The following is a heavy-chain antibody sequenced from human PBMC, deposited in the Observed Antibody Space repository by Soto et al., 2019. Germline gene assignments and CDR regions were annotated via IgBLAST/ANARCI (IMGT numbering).Heavy chain of an antibody. CDR1: GYAFTSYG. Sequence: VSVKVAGKTSGYAFTSYGISWVRQAPGQGLEWMGWISAYNGNTNYAQKLQGGVTMTTDTSTSTAYMELRSLRSDDTAVYYCARVSYDFWSGYYPGWFDPWGQGTLVTVSS. J-gene: IGHJ5*02. D-gene: IGHD3-3*01. CDR2: ISAYNGNT. CDR3: ARVSYDFWSGYYPGWFDP. V-gene: IGHV1-18*01.